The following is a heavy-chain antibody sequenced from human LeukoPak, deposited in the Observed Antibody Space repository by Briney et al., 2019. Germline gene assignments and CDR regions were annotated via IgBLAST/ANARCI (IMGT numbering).Heavy chain of an antibody. V-gene: IGHV3-7*01. J-gene: IGHJ4*02. Sequence: GGSLRLSCAASKFTFSSYWMSWVRQAPGKGLEWVANINQDGGEKWYVDSVKGRFTISRDNAKNSLYLQMNSLRAEDTAVYYCARYHCTNGVCWWFDYWGQGTLVTVSS. CDR2: INQDGGEK. CDR3: ARYHCTNGVCWWFDY. CDR1: KFTFSSYW. D-gene: IGHD2-8*01.